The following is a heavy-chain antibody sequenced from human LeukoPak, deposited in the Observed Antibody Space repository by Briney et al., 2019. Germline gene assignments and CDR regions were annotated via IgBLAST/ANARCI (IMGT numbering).Heavy chain of an antibody. V-gene: IGHV3-23*01. Sequence: GGSLRLSCAASGFTVSSNYMSWVRQAPGKGLEWVSAISGSGGSTYYADSVKGRFTISRDNSKNTLYLQMNSLRAEDTAVYYCAKDRLPCSSGGSCYVAYYYYGMDVWGQGTTVTVSS. J-gene: IGHJ6*02. CDR1: GFTVSSNY. CDR3: AKDRLPCSSGGSCYVAYYYYGMDV. D-gene: IGHD2-15*01. CDR2: ISGSGGST.